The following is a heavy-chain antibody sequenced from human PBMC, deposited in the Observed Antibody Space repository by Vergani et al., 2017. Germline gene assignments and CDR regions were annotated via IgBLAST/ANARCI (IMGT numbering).Heavy chain of an antibody. CDR1: GGSFSGYY. CDR3: ARGRGRYYGSWSLNWFYP. CDR2: INHSGST. J-gene: IGHJ5*02. V-gene: IGHV4-34*01. Sequence: QVQLQQWGAGLLKPSETLSLTCAVYGGSFSGYYWSWIRQPPGKGLEGVGEINHSGSTNYNPSLKSRVTISVDTSKTQFSLNLSSVTASDTAVYYCARGRGRYYGSWSLNWFYPWGQGTLVTVSS. D-gene: IGHD3-10*01.